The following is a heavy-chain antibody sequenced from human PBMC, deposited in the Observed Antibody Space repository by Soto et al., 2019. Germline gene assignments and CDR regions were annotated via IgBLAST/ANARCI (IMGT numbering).Heavy chain of an antibody. CDR2: IIPIFGTA. CDR1: GGTFSRYD. D-gene: IGHD1-26*01. CDR3: ARDRGSYGPNYYYYYGMDV. Sequence: QVQLVQSGAEVKKPGSSVKVSCKASGGTFSRYDISWVRQAPGQGLEWMGGIIPIFGTANYAQKFQGRVTITADESTSTAYMELSSLRSEDTAVYYCARDRGSYGPNYYYYYGMDVWGQGTTVTVSS. V-gene: IGHV1-69*01. J-gene: IGHJ6*02.